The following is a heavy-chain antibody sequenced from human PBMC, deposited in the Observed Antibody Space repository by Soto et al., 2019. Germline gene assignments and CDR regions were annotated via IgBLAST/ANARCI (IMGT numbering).Heavy chain of an antibody. J-gene: IGHJ4*02. CDR3: ARAGGRIQLWLPED. Sequence: QVQLVQSGAEVKKPGSSVKVSCKASGGTFSSYAISWVRQAPGQGLEWMGGIIPIFGTANYAQKFQGRVTITADESTSTAYMERSSLRSEYTAVYYCARAGGRIQLWLPEDWGQETLVTVSS. CDR1: GGTFSSYA. D-gene: IGHD5-18*01. V-gene: IGHV1-69*12. CDR2: IIPIFGTA.